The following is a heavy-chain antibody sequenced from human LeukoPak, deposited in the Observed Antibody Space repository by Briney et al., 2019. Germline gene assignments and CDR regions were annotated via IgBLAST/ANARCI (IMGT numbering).Heavy chain of an antibody. CDR2: ISYDGSNK. CDR1: GFTFSSYA. Sequence: GRSLRLSCAASGFTFSSYAMHWVRQAPGKGLEWVAVISYDGSNKYYADSVKGRFTISRDNSKNTLYLQMNRLRAEDTAVYYCASLAVAGFYDYWGQGTLVTVSS. V-gene: IGHV3-30-3*01. J-gene: IGHJ4*02. CDR3: ASLAVAGFYDY. D-gene: IGHD6-19*01.